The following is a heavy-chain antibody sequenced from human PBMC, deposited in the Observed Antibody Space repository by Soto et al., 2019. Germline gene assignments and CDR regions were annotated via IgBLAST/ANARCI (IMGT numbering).Heavy chain of an antibody. J-gene: IGHJ4*02. CDR1: GFTFSSHA. CDR3: AKENGPYCSGGTCYFIY. Sequence: PGGSLRLSCTASGFTFSSHAMTWVRQAPGKGLEWVSVIYSGGSTYYADSVKGRFTISRDNSKNTLSLQMNSLRAEDTAVYFCAKENGPYCSGGTCYFIYWGQGTLVTVSS. V-gene: IGHV3-23*03. CDR2: IYSGGST. D-gene: IGHD2-15*01.